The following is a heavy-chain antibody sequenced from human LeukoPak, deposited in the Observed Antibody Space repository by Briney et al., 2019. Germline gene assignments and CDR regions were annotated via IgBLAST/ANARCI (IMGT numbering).Heavy chain of an antibody. CDR3: ARGIVDTAMVYYFDY. Sequence: SVKVSCKASGGTFSSYAISWVRQAPGQGLEWMGRIIPILGIANYAQKFRGRVTITADKSTSTAYMELSSLRSEDTAVYYCARGIVDTAMVYYFDYWGQGTLVTVSS. J-gene: IGHJ4*02. V-gene: IGHV1-69*04. D-gene: IGHD5-18*01. CDR1: GGTFSSYA. CDR2: IIPILGIA.